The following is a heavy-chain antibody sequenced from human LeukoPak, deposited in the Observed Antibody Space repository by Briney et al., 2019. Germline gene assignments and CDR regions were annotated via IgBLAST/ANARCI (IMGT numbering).Heavy chain of an antibody. Sequence: GGSLRLSCAASGFTFSSYGMHWVRQAPGKGLEWVAVIWYDGSNKYYADSVKGRFTISRDNSKNTLYLQMNSLRAEDTAVYYCARGFDRDYVPGVYYYYGMDVWGQGTTVTVSS. CDR3: ARGFDRDYVPGVYYYYGMDV. CDR1: GFTFSSYG. J-gene: IGHJ6*02. CDR2: IWYDGSNK. D-gene: IGHD4-17*01. V-gene: IGHV3-33*01.